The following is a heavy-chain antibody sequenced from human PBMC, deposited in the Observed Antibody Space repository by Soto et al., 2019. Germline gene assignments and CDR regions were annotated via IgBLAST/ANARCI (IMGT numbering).Heavy chain of an antibody. J-gene: IGHJ4*02. CDR1: GFTVSNNY. CDR3: ATYTSLDY. V-gene: IGHV3-53*02. D-gene: IGHD2-2*02. Sequence: EVQLVETGGGLIEPGGSLRLSCAASGFTVSNNYMSWVRQAPGKGLEWVSLIYSGGSTFYADSVKGRFTISRDNSKNTLFLQMNSLRAEDTAVYFCATYTSLDYWGQGTLVTVSS. CDR2: IYSGGST.